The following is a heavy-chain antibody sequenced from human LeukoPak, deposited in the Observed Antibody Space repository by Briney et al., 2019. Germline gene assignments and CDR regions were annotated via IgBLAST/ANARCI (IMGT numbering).Heavy chain of an antibody. CDR2: IYPGDSDT. D-gene: IGHD6-13*01. CDR1: GYSFTTFW. J-gene: IGHJ4*02. V-gene: IGHV5-51*01. Sequence: GESLKISCKGSGYSFTTFWIGWVRQMPGKGLEYMGIIYPGDSDTRYSPSFQGQVTISADKSISTAYLQWSSLKASDTAMYYCARHPLAEGSSSWVIDYWGQGTLVTVSS. CDR3: ARHPLAEGSSSWVIDY.